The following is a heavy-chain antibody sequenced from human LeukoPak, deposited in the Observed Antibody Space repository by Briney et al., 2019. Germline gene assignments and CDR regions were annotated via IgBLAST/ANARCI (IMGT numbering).Heavy chain of an antibody. CDR3: ARDDGEVATGYYYGMDV. D-gene: IGHD5-12*01. J-gene: IGHJ6*04. CDR2: IIPIFGTA. CDR1: GGTFSSYA. V-gene: IGHV1-69*13. Sequence: SVKVSCKASGGTFSSYAISRVRQAPGQGLEWMGGIIPIFGTANYAQKFQGRVTITADESTSTAYMELSSLRSEDTAVYYCARDDGEVATGYYYGMDVWGKGTTVTVSS.